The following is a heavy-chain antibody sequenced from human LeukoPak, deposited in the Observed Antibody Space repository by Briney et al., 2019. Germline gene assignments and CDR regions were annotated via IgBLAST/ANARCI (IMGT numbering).Heavy chain of an antibody. V-gene: IGHV2-5*02. Sequence: ESGPTLVQPTPTLTLTFTFSGFSLSTRGVGVGWIRQPPGQALGWLALIYWDDDKRYSPSLKSRLTITKDTSKNQVVLTMTNMDPVDTATYYCAHSGYVKNWFDPWGQGTLVTVSS. CDR2: IYWDDDK. D-gene: IGHD5-12*01. J-gene: IGHJ5*02. CDR1: GFSLSTRGVG. CDR3: AHSGYVKNWFDP.